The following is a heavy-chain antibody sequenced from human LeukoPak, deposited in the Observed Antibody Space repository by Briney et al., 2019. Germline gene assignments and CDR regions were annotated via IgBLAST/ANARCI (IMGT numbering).Heavy chain of an antibody. D-gene: IGHD4-17*01. CDR2: ISYDGSNK. CDR1: GFTFSSYA. CDR3: ANDYGDYGPGAFDI. J-gene: IGHJ3*02. Sequence: GGSLRLSCAASGFTFSSYAMHWVRQAPGKGLEWVAVISYDGSNKYYADSVKGRFTISRDNAKNSLYLQMNSLGAEDTAVYYCANDYGDYGPGAFDIWGQGTMVTVSS. V-gene: IGHV3-30-3*02.